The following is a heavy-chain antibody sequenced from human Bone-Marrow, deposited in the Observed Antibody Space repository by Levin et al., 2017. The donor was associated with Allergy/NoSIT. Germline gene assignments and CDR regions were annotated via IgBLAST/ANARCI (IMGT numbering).Heavy chain of an antibody. CDR2: IGRSGTII. D-gene: IGHD6-19*01. Sequence: PGGSLRLSCAASGFTFSDYYMNWIRQAPGKGLEWISYIGRSGTIIDYADSAKGLFTISRDNAKNSLYLQMNSLRAEDTAVYYCARHEGREVAVAEYWYFDLWGRGTLVTVSS. V-gene: IGHV3-11*01. CDR3: ARHEGREVAVAEYWYFDL. CDR1: GFTFSDYY. J-gene: IGHJ2*01.